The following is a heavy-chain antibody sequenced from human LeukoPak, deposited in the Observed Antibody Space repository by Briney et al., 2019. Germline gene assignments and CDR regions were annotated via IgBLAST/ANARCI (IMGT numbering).Heavy chain of an antibody. CDR3: ATHRQQNWFDP. Sequence: GGSLRLSCAASGFTFSDYYMSWIRQAPGKGLEWVSYISSSGSTIYYADSVKGRFTISRDNAKNSLYLQMDSLRAEDTAVYYCATHRQQNWFDPWGQGTLVTVSS. V-gene: IGHV3-11*01. CDR1: GFTFSDYY. J-gene: IGHJ5*02. D-gene: IGHD6-13*01. CDR2: ISSSGSTI.